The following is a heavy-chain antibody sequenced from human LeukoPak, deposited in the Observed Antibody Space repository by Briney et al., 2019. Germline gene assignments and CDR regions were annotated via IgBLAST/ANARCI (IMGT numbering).Heavy chain of an antibody. CDR1: GGSISSTSYC. J-gene: IGHJ5*02. D-gene: IGHD4-17*01. CDR2: IYYSGST. Sequence: KTSETLSLTCTVSGGSISSTSYCWGWFRQPPGKGLEWIGSIYYSGSTYYNPSLKSRVTISVDTSKNQFSLKLSSVTAADTAVYYCARQIDYGDYAWFDPWGQGTLVTVSS. V-gene: IGHV4-39*01. CDR3: ARQIDYGDYAWFDP.